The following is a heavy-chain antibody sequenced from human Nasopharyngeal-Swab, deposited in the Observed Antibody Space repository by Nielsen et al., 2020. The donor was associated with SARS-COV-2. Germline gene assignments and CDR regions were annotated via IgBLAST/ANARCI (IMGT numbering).Heavy chain of an antibody. Sequence: GESLKISCVASGFNFNNYVMTWVRQPPGRGLEWVASMNGDTVSTYYAGSAKGRFTISRDNAKNSLYLQMNSLRAEDTAVYYCARDSYYYDSSGMGPCAFDIWGQGTMVTVSS. CDR3: ARDSYYYDSSGMGPCAFDI. D-gene: IGHD3-22*01. CDR1: GFNFNNYV. V-gene: IGHV3-21*01. J-gene: IGHJ3*02. CDR2: MNGDTVST.